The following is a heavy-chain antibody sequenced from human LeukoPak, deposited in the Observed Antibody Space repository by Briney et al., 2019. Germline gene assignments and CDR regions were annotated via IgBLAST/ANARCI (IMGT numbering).Heavy chain of an antibody. CDR1: GYTFTSYY. D-gene: IGHD3-22*01. Sequence: ASVKVSCKASGYTFTSYYMHWVRQAPGQGLEWMGIINPSGGSTSYAQKFQGRVTMTRDMSTGTVYMELSSLRSEDTTVYYCARGGVYYDSSGYLNWFDPWGQGTLVTVSS. CDR2: INPSGGST. V-gene: IGHV1-46*01. J-gene: IGHJ5*02. CDR3: ARGGVYYDSSGYLNWFDP.